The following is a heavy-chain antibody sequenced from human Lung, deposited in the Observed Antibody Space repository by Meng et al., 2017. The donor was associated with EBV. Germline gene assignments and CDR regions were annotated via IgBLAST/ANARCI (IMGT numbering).Heavy chain of an antibody. J-gene: IGHJ5*02. D-gene: IGHD1-1*01. CDR1: GYTFTGYY. V-gene: IGHV1-2*04. CDR2: INPNTGGT. Sequence: VQPVQSGAEVKKPGASVKVSCKASGYTFTGYYIPWVRQASGQGLEWMGWINPNTGGTKYAQKFQGWVTLTRDTSISTAYMELSRPRSDDTAVYYCARGRYELIWGLFDPWGQGTLVTVSS. CDR3: ARGRYELIWGLFDP.